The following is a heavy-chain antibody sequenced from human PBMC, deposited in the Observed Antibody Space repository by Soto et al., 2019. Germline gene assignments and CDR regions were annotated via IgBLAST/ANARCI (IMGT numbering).Heavy chain of an antibody. CDR1: GGSISSGRYY. J-gene: IGHJ5*02. Sequence: QLQLQESGPGLVKPSETLSLTCTVSGGSISSGRYYWGWIRQPPGKGLEWIGSIYYSGSTYSNPSLKSRVTIFVDTSKNQFSLRLSFVTAADTAVYYCARHSDCSGGSCYSEYFAVGNWFDPWGQGTLVTVSS. D-gene: IGHD2-15*01. V-gene: IGHV4-39*01. CDR3: ARHSDCSGGSCYSEYFAVGNWFDP. CDR2: IYYSGST.